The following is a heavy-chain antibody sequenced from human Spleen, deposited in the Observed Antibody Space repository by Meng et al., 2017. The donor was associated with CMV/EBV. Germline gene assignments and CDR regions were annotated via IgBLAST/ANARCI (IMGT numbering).Heavy chain of an antibody. CDR1: GFTFSSYS. CDR3: ARGGGGPYFDY. D-gene: IGHD2-15*01. Sequence: GESLKISCAASGFTFSSYSMNWVRQAPGKGLEWVSSISSSSSYIYYADSVKGRFTISRDNAKNSLYLQMNSLRAEDTAVYYCARGGGGPYFDYWGQGTLVTVSS. CDR2: ISSSSSYI. J-gene: IGHJ4*02. V-gene: IGHV3-21*01.